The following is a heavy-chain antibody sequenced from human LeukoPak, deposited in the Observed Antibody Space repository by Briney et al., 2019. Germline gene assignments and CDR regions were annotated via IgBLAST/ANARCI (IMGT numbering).Heavy chain of an antibody. J-gene: IGHJ5*02. Sequence: ASVKVSCKASGYTFTGYYMHWVRRAPGQGLEWMGWINPDSGGTNYAQKFQGRVTMTRDTSMSTAYMELSRLTSDDTAVYYCARDQGYSSGWYAWFDPWGQGTQVTVSS. V-gene: IGHV1-2*02. CDR3: ARDQGYSSGWYAWFDP. CDR2: INPDSGGT. D-gene: IGHD6-19*01. CDR1: GYTFTGYY.